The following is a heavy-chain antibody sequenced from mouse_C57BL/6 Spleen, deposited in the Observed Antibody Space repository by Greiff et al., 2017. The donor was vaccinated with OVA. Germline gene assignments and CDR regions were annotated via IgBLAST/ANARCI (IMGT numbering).Heavy chain of an antibody. D-gene: IGHD2-4*01. CDR1: GYTFTSYW. CDR3: ATHDDYDWFAY. J-gene: IGHJ3*01. Sequence: VQLQQPGAELVKPGASVKLSCKASGYTFTSYWMHWVKQRPGQGLEWIGMIHPNSGSTNYNEKFKSKATLTVDKSSSTAYMQLSSLTSEDSAVYYCATHDDYDWFAYWGQGTLVTVSA. CDR2: IHPNSGST. V-gene: IGHV1-64*01.